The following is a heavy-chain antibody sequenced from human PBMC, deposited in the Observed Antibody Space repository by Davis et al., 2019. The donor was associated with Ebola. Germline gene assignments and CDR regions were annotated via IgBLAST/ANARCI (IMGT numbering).Heavy chain of an antibody. CDR2: INHSGST. D-gene: IGHD1-26*01. CDR1: GFTFSSYA. Sequence: ESLKISCAASGFTFSSYAMHWVRQPPGKGLEWIGEINHSGSTNYNPSLKSRVTISVDTSKNQFSLKLSSVTAADTAVYYCARVRIGGAFDIWGQGTMVTVSS. CDR3: ARVRIGGAFDI. J-gene: IGHJ3*02. V-gene: IGHV4-34*01.